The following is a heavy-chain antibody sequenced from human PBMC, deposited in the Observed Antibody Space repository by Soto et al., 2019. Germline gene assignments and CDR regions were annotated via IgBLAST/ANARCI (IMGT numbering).Heavy chain of an antibody. D-gene: IGHD1-7*01. CDR1: GYTLTDYG. Sequence: ASVKVSCKASGYTLTDYGISWVRQAPGQGLEWMGWISAYNGNTNYAQKLQGRVTMTTDTSTSTAYMELRSLRSDDTAVYYCARDQDWNYVVNNWFDPWGQGTLVTVSS. V-gene: IGHV1-18*01. CDR2: ISAYNGNT. CDR3: ARDQDWNYVVNNWFDP. J-gene: IGHJ5*02.